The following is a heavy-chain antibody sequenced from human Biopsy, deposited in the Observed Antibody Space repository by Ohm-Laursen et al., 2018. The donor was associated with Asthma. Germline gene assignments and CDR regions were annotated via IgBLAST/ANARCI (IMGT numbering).Heavy chain of an antibody. V-gene: IGHV4-34*01. Sequence: TLSLTCGMYGLSSSGYYWTWIRQPPGQGLEWIGESDHRGNTNINPTLKSRLTISKDKSANEFSLKTKSVTAADTAVYYCARGPEWSGLDIWGQGTTVTVSS. J-gene: IGHJ6*02. D-gene: IGHD3-3*01. CDR1: GLSSSGYY. CDR3: ARGPEWSGLDI. CDR2: SDHRGNT.